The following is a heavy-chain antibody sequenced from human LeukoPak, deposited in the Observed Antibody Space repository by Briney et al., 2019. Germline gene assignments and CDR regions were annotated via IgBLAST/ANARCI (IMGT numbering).Heavy chain of an antibody. V-gene: IGHV4-38-2*02. CDR2: IYHSGST. CDR3: ARGMRSGSYPYYYYGMDV. D-gene: IGHD1-26*01. Sequence: SETLSLTCTVSGGSTTGYFWTWIRQPPGKGLEWIGSIYHSGSTYYNPSLKSRVTISVDTSKNQFSLKLSSVTAADTAVYYCARGMRSGSYPYYYYGMDVWGQGTTVTVSS. CDR1: GGSTTGYF. J-gene: IGHJ6*02.